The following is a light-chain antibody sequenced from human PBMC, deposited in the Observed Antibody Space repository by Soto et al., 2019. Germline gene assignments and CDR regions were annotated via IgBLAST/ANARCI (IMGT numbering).Light chain of an antibody. CDR1: QSVATN. CDR2: GAS. V-gene: IGKV3-15*01. J-gene: IGKJ1*01. CDR3: QQYNKWPQT. Sequence: EAVLTQSPATLSVFPGEGATLSCRASQSVATNLAWYQQRPGQAPRLLIYGASKRAIGLPARFSGSGSGTEFTLTITSLQSEDFEVYYCQQYNKWPQTFGQGTKVDIK.